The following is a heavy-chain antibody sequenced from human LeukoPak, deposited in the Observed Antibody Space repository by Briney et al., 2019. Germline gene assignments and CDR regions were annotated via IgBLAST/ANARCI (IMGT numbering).Heavy chain of an antibody. D-gene: IGHD3-22*01. J-gene: IGHJ3*02. Sequence: SETLSLTCTVSGGSIFSSNSYWGWIRQPPWKGLEWIGSIYYRGNTYYNASLKSRVTISVDTSKNQFSLKLSSVTAADTAVYYCASKGYYYDSSGYPHDAFDIWGQGTMVTVSS. CDR3: ASKGYYYDSSGYPHDAFDI. CDR1: GGSIFSSNSY. CDR2: IYYRGNT. V-gene: IGHV4-39*07.